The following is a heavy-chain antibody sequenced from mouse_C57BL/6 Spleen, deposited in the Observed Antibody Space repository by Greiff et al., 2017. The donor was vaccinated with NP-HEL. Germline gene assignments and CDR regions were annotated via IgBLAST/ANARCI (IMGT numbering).Heavy chain of an antibody. Sequence: EVQLQQSGPELVKPGASVKISCKASGYTFTDYYMNWVKQSHGKSLEWIGDINPNNGGTSYNQKFKGKATLTVDKSSSTAYMELRSLTSEDSAVYYCAGGWDHYYYWGQGTTLTVSS. J-gene: IGHJ2*01. D-gene: IGHD4-1*01. CDR3: AGGWDHYYY. CDR2: INPNNGGT. V-gene: IGHV1-26*01. CDR1: GYTFTDYY.